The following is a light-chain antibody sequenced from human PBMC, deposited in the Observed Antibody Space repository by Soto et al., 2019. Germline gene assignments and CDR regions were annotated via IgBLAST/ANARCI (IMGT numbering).Light chain of an antibody. V-gene: IGLV2-14*01. CDR1: SSDIGGYNY. CDR2: EVG. CDR3: SSYTPTRSYV. J-gene: IGLJ1*01. Sequence: QSVPTQPASVSGSPGQSITISCTGTSSDIGGYNYVSWYQQHPGKAPKLMIYEVGNRPSGVSSRFSGSKSVNTASLTISGLQAEDEADYYCSSYTPTRSYVFGTGTKLTVL.